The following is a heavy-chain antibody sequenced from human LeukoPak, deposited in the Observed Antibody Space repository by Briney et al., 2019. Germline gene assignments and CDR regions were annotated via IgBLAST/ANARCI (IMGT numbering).Heavy chain of an antibody. Sequence: GESLKISCKGSGYSFTGYWIGWVRQMPGKGLEWMGIIYPGDSDTRYSPSFQGQVTISADKSISTAYLQWSSLKASDTAMYYCARSYDSSGPYNWFDPWGQGTLVTVSS. J-gene: IGHJ5*02. D-gene: IGHD3-22*01. CDR1: GYSFTGYW. CDR2: IYPGDSDT. V-gene: IGHV5-51*01. CDR3: ARSYDSSGPYNWFDP.